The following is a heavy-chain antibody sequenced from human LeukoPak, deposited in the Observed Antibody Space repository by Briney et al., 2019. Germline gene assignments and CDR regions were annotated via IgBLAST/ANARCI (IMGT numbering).Heavy chain of an antibody. D-gene: IGHD3-10*01. Sequence: PGGSLRLSCAASGFTFSSYSMNWVRQAPGKGLEWVSSISSSSSYIYYADSVKGRFTISRDNAKNSLYLQMNSLRAEDTAVYYCARDYYYGSGSFGSVDYWGQGTLVTVSS. CDR1: GFTFSSYS. CDR3: ARDYYYGSGSFGSVDY. V-gene: IGHV3-21*04. CDR2: ISSSSSYI. J-gene: IGHJ4*02.